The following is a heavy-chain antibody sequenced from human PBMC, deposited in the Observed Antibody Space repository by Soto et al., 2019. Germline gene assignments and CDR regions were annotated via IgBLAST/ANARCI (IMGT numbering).Heavy chain of an antibody. V-gene: IGHV2-5*02. Sequence: QITLKESGPTLVKPTQTLTLTCTFSGFSLSTSGVGVGWIRQPPGKALEWLALIYWDDDKRYSPSLKSRLPITKDTSKNQVVLTRTNMDPVDTATYYCAHSRCGGDCLQSYSSHYYYGMDVWGQGTTVTVSS. D-gene: IGHD2-21*02. CDR3: AHSRCGGDCLQSYSSHYYYGMDV. CDR2: IYWDDDK. J-gene: IGHJ6*02. CDR1: GFSLSTSGVG.